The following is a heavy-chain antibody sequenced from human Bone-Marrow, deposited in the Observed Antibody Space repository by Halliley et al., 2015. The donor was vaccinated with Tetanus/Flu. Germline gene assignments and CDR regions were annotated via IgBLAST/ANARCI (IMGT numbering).Heavy chain of an antibody. Sequence: QLVQSGAAVKKPGSSVKVSCKASGDSFTSNAINWVRQAPGQGLEWMGRVIPAFGSANYAQKFQGRITITAGESTNTAYLELSSLRPEDTALYYCSRDCGGDCYSSDVDGFDIWGQGTMVIVSS. CDR1: GDSFTSNA. V-gene: IGHV1-69*15. J-gene: IGHJ3*02. D-gene: IGHD2-21*02. CDR2: VIPAFGSA. CDR3: SRDCGGDCYSSDVDGFDI.